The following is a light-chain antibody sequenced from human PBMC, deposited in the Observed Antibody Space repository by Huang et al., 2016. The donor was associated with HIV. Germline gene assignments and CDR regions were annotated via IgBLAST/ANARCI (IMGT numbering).Light chain of an antibody. J-gene: IGKJ1*01. CDR2: DAS. CDR1: QSVGSY. CDR3: QQRSNRTPTT. V-gene: IGKV3-11*01. Sequence: EIILTQSPATLSLSPGERATLSCRASQSVGSYLAWYPQKPGQAPRRLIYDASNRATGIPARFSGGGSGTDFTLTIRGLEPDDFAVYFCQQRSNRTPTTFGQGTKVE.